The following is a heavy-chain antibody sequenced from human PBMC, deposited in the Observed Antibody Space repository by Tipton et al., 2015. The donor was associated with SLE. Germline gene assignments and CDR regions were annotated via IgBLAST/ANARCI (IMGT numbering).Heavy chain of an antibody. CDR3: ARSAEYFQD. V-gene: IGHV4-30-2*01. Sequence: TLSLTCTVSGGSISSGSYYWSWIRQPAGKGLEWIGYIYHSGSTYYNPSLKSRVTISVDRSKNQFSLKLSSVTAADTAVYYCARSAEYFQDWGQGTLVTVSS. J-gene: IGHJ1*01. CDR1: GGSISSGSYY. CDR2: IYHSGST.